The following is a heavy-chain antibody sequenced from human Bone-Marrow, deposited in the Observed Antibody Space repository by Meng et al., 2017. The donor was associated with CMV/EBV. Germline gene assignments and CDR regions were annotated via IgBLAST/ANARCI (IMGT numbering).Heavy chain of an antibody. Sequence: PGFSFSSYTMTWVRQAAGKGLEWVTYISSRSNDTYYADSVKGRFTISRDNAKNSLYLQMNSLRAEDTAVYYCAREGRVTIFGGFDPWGQGTLVTVSS. CDR1: GFSFSSYT. J-gene: IGHJ5*02. V-gene: IGHV3-21*01. CDR3: AREGRVTIFGGFDP. CDR2: ISSRSNDT. D-gene: IGHD3-3*01.